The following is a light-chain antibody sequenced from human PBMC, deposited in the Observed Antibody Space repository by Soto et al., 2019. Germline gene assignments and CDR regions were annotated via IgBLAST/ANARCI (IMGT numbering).Light chain of an antibody. V-gene: IGKV3-20*01. Sequence: EIVLTQSPGTLSLSPGERATLSCRASQSVNTKYLAWYQQKPGQAPRLLIYGVSSRASGIPERFSGSGSGTDFILTISRAEPEEFAVYYCQQFGTSPLVTFGPGTKVDIK. J-gene: IGKJ3*01. CDR3: QQFGTSPLVT. CDR2: GVS. CDR1: QSVNTKY.